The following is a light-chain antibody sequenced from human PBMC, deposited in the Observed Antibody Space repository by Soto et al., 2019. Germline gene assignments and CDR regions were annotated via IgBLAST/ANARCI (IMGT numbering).Light chain of an antibody. CDR2: GAS. CDR3: QQYKSYSSWT. V-gene: IGKV1-9*01. Sequence: QLTQSPSSLSASVGDRVTITCRASQGISSNLAWYQQKPGRAPKLLIFGASTLQSGVPSRFSDSGSGTDFTLTISSLQPEDFATYYCQQYKSYSSWTFGQGTKVDIK. CDR1: QGISSN. J-gene: IGKJ1*01.